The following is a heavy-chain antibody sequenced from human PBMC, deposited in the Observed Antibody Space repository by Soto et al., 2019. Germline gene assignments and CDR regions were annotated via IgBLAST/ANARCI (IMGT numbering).Heavy chain of an antibody. J-gene: IGHJ4*02. Sequence: QVQLVQSGAEVKKPGSSGKVSCKASGGTFSSYAITWGRQAPGQGLGGRGGIIPIFVTANYAQKFQGRVTITADESTSTAYMELSSLRSEDTAVYYCARVFQGYCSGGSCYGFDYWGQGTLVTVSS. CDR2: IIPIFVTA. D-gene: IGHD2-15*01. V-gene: IGHV1-69*01. CDR3: ARVFQGYCSGGSCYGFDY. CDR1: GGTFSSYA.